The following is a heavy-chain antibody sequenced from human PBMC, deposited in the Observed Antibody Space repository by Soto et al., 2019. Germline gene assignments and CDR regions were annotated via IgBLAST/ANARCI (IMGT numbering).Heavy chain of an antibody. CDR2: IYYSGST. J-gene: IGHJ6*02. V-gene: IGHV4-59*01. CDR1: GGSISSYY. Sequence: SETLSLTCTVSGGSISSYYWSWIRQPPGKGLEWIGYIYYSGSTNYNPSLKSRVTISVDTSKNQFSLKLSSVTAADTAVYYCARDLGGEQWLVGERYGMDVWGQGTTVTVSS. D-gene: IGHD6-19*01. CDR3: ARDLGGEQWLVGERYGMDV.